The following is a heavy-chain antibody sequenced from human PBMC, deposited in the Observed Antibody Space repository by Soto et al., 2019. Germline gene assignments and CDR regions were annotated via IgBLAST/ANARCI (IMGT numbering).Heavy chain of an antibody. CDR3: ARSQDSSGYWNNCFYP. Sequence: QVQLVKSGAEVKKPGSSVKVSCKASGGTFSTYTITWVRQAPGQGLEWMGGIIPIFGTANYPQKFQGRVTITADESTSTAYMEMSSLRSEDTAVYYCARSQDSSGYWNNCFYPWGQGTLVTVSS. D-gene: IGHD3-22*01. CDR2: IIPIFGTA. CDR1: GGTFSTYT. J-gene: IGHJ5*02. V-gene: IGHV1-69*01.